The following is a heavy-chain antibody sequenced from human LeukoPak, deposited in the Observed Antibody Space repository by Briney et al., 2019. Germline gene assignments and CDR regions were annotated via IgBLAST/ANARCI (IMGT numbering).Heavy chain of an antibody. CDR3: ASAHCTNGVCHYYFDY. V-gene: IGHV4-39*07. CDR1: GGSINNSSYY. CDR2: IYYSGST. D-gene: IGHD2-8*01. J-gene: IGHJ4*02. Sequence: KPSETLSLTCTVSGGSINNSSYYWGWIRQPPGKGLEWIGSIYYSGSTYYNPSLKSRVTISVDTSKNQFSLKLSSVTAADTAVYYCASAHCTNGVCHYYFDYWGQGTLVTVSS.